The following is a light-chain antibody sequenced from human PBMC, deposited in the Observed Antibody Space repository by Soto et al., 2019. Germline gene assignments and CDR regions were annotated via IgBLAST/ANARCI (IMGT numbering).Light chain of an antibody. V-gene: IGLV2-8*01. CDR1: SSDVGGYNY. CDR3: ISYAGSNNLV. Sequence: QSVLTQPPSASGSPGQSVTISCTGTSSDVGGYNYVSWYQHHPGKVPKLMIYEVSKRPSGVPDRFSGSKSGNTAALTVSGIQAEDEADYHCISYAGSNNLVFGGGTKLTVL. CDR2: EVS. J-gene: IGLJ2*01.